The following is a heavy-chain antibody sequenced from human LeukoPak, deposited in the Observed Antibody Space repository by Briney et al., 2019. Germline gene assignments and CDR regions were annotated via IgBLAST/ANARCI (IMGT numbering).Heavy chain of an antibody. Sequence: GGSLRLSCAASGFTFSSYGMHWVRQAPGKGLEWVAVISYDGSNKYYADPVKGRFTISRDNSKNTLYLQMNSLRAEDTAVYYCAKGNSITMIVVDEYFDYWGQGTLVTVSS. CDR2: ISYDGSNK. J-gene: IGHJ4*02. CDR3: AKGNSITMIVVDEYFDY. D-gene: IGHD3-22*01. V-gene: IGHV3-30*18. CDR1: GFTFSSYG.